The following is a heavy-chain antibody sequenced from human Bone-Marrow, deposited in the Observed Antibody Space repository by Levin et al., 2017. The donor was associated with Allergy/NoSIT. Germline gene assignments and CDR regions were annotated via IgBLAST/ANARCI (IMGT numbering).Heavy chain of an antibody. CDR3: ARDGPYGSGSYPYYYYMDV. CDR1: GFTFSSYA. J-gene: IGHJ6*03. Sequence: GGSLRLSCAASGFTFSSYAMHWVRQAPGKGLEWVAVISYDGSNKYYADSVKGRFTISRDNSKNTLYLQMNSLRAEDTAVYYCARDGPYGSGSYPYYYYMDVWGKGTTVTVSS. CDR2: ISYDGSNK. D-gene: IGHD3-10*01. V-gene: IGHV3-30-3*01.